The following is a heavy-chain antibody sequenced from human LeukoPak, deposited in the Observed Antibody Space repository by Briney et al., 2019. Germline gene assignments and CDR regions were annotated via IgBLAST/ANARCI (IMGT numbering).Heavy chain of an antibody. CDR2: INPHTGGT. V-gene: IGHV1-2*02. J-gene: IGHJ4*02. Sequence: ASVKVSCKALGYSFNGYYLHWVRHAPGQGLQWVGWINPHTGGTAYAQNFQGRVTLTRDMSVTTAFLELSGLRFDDTAIYYCARASLVYFGGMFPTHRPYDFWGQGTQVTVSP. D-gene: IGHD3-10*01. CDR1: GYSFNGYY. CDR3: ARASLVYFGGMFPTHRPYDF.